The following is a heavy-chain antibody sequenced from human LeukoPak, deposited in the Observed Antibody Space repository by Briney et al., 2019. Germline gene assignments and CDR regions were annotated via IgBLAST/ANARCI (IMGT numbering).Heavy chain of an antibody. Sequence: PETLSLTCTVSGGSISSYYWSWIRRPPGKGLEWIGYIYYSGSTTYNPSLKSRVTISVDTSKNQFSLKLSSVTAADTAVYYCARDRYAFHYMDVWGKGTTVTVSS. CDR1: GGSISSYY. J-gene: IGHJ6*03. V-gene: IGHV4-59*01. CDR3: ARDRYAFHYMDV. D-gene: IGHD5-12*01. CDR2: IYYSGST.